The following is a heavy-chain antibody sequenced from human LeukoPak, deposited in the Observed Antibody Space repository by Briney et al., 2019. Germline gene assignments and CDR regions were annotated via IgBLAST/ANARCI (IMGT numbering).Heavy chain of an antibody. V-gene: IGHV3-23*01. D-gene: IGHD3-3*01. CDR1: GFAFSTYA. J-gene: IGHJ4*02. Sequence: GGSLRLSCTASGFAFSTYAMNWVRQAPGKGLEGVSVIFGSGAGINYADSVKGRFTISRDNSKNTLYLQMNTLRAEDTAIYYCAKDRIPDGFYSLDQWGQGALVTVSS. CDR2: IFGSGAGI. CDR3: AKDRIPDGFYSLDQ.